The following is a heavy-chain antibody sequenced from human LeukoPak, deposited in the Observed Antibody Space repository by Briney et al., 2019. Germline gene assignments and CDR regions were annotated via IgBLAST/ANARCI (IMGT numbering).Heavy chain of an antibody. J-gene: IGHJ6*03. CDR2: MYHSGNT. Sequence: SETLSLTCNVSGYSISSGYYWGWIRQPPGKGLEWIGSMYHSGNTYYNPSLKSRVTISVDTSKNQFSLRLSSVTAADTAVYYCARTEESGYSYGYFGYYYYMDVWGKGTTVTVSS. CDR1: GYSISSGYY. V-gene: IGHV4-38-2*02. CDR3: ARTEESGYSYGYFGYYYYMDV. D-gene: IGHD5-18*01.